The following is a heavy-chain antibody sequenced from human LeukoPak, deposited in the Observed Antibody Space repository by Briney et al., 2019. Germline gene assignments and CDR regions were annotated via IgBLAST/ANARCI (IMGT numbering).Heavy chain of an antibody. J-gene: IGHJ4*02. CDR2: ISGSGDNT. CDR3: AKREVRGVMAYYFDY. CDR1: GFTFSSYS. D-gene: IGHD3-10*01. V-gene: IGHV3-23*01. Sequence: GGSLRLSCAASGFTFSSYSMNWVRQAPGKGLEWVSSISGSGDNTYYADSVKGRFAISRDNFKNTLYLQMNSLRAEDTAVYYCAKREVRGVMAYYFDYWGQGTLVTVSS.